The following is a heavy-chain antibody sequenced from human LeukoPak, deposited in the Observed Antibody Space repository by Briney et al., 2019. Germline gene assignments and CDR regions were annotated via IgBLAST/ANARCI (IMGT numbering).Heavy chain of an antibody. D-gene: IGHD3-3*01. Sequence: GRSLRLSCAASGFTFSSYGMHWVRQAPGKGLEWVAVISYDGSNKYYADSVKGRFTISRDNSKNTLYLQMNSLRAEDTAVYYCAKSSLEWLLYRRDFDYWGQGTLVTVSS. CDR2: ISYDGSNK. J-gene: IGHJ4*02. CDR1: GFTFSSYG. CDR3: AKSSLEWLLYRRDFDY. V-gene: IGHV3-30*18.